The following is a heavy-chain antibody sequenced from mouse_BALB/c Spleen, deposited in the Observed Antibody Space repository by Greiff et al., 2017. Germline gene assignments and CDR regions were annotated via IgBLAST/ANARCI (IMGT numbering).Heavy chain of an antibody. Sequence: QVHVKQSGAELVRPGSSVKISCKASGYAFSSYWMNWVKQRPGQGLEWIGQIYPGDGDTNYNGKFKGKATLTADKSSSTAYMQLSSLTSEDSAVYFCARRYYDYDWYFDVWGAGTTVTVSS. J-gene: IGHJ1*01. V-gene: IGHV1-80*01. D-gene: IGHD2-4*01. CDR1: GYAFSSYW. CDR2: IYPGDGDT. CDR3: ARRYYDYDWYFDV.